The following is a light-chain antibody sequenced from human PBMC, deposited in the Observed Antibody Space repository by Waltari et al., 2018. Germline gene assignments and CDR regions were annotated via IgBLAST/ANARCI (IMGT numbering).Light chain of an antibody. Sequence: QPVLTQPPSASGTPGQTVTISCSGSSSNIGKSFVKWYQQFPGTAPKLLIYRNDQRPSGVPDRVSGSKYGTTAFLAISELRSEDEAVYYCASWDDSHYVVGGGTKVTVL. J-gene: IGLJ1*01. V-gene: IGLV1-47*01. CDR3: ASWDDSHYV. CDR2: RND. CDR1: SSNIGKSF.